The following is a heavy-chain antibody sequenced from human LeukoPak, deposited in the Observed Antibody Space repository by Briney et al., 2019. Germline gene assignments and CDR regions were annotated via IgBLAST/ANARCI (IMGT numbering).Heavy chain of an antibody. CDR1: GFTFSNAW. V-gene: IGHV3-30*18. CDR2: TSYDGGES. Sequence: GGSLRLSCAASGFTFSNAWMSWVRQAPGKGLEWVAVTSYDGGESYYADSVKGRFTISRDNSENTLYLQMSSLRVEDTAVYYCAKMTKMNFYHYAMDVWGQGTTVTVSS. J-gene: IGHJ6*01. CDR3: AKMTKMNFYHYAMDV. D-gene: IGHD2/OR15-2a*01.